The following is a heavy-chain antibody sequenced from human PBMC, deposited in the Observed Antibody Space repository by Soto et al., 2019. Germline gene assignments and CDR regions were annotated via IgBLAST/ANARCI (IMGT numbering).Heavy chain of an antibody. CDR3: AKDNDRGVINYFDY. D-gene: IGHD3-10*02. V-gene: IGHV3-23*01. CDR2: ISGSGGST. J-gene: IGHJ4*02. CDR1: GFTFSSYA. Sequence: GGSLRLSCAASGFTFSSYAMSWVRQAPGKGLEWVSAISGSGGSTYYADSVKGRFTISRDNSKNTLYLQMNSLRAEDTAVYYWAKDNDRGVINYFDYWGQGTLVTVSS.